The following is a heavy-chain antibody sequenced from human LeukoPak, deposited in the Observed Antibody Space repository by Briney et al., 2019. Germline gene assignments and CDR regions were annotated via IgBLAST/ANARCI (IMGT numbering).Heavy chain of an antibody. D-gene: IGHD6-19*01. Sequence: SETLSLTCAVYGGSFSGYYWSWIRQPPGKGLEWIGEINHSGSTNYNPSLKSRATISVDTSKNQFSLKLSSVTAADTAVYYCARGSGWHFYWGQGTLVTVSS. CDR3: ARGSGWHFY. V-gene: IGHV4-34*01. CDR2: INHSGST. CDR1: GGSFSGYY. J-gene: IGHJ4*02.